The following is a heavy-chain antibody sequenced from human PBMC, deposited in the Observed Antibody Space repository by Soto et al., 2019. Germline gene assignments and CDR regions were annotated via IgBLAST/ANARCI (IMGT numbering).Heavy chain of an antibody. D-gene: IGHD1-26*01. CDR1: GDSVSSNSAG. CDR2: TYYRSKWYY. J-gene: IGHJ4*01. Sequence: PSPTLSLTCAITGDSVSSNSAGWSWVRQSPSRGLEWLGRTYYRSKWYYEYAVSVRGRITINPDTSKNQSSLQLNSVTPEDTAVYFCARGEQYSGRIFDYWGQGTLVTFSS. V-gene: IGHV6-1*01. CDR3: ARGEQYSGRIFDY.